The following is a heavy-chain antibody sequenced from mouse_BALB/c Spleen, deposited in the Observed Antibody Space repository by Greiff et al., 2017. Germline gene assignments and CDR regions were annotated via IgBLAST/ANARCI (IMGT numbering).Heavy chain of an antibody. CDR2: IYPGDGDT. CDR1: GYAFSSYW. V-gene: IGHV1-80*01. Sequence: QVQLKESGAELVRPGSSVKISCKASGYAFSSYWMNWVKQRPGQGLEWIGQIYPGDGDTNYNGKFKGKATLTADKSSSTAYMQLSSLTSEDSAVYYCGRAYGSSYGYFDYWGQGTTLTVSS. CDR3: GRAYGSSYGYFDY. J-gene: IGHJ2*01. D-gene: IGHD1-1*01.